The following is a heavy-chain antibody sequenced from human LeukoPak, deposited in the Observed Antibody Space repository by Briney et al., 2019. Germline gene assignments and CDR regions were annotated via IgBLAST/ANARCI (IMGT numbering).Heavy chain of an antibody. V-gene: IGHV4-59*01. J-gene: IGHJ6*02. Sequence: PSETLSLTCTVSGGSISSYYWSWIRQPPGKGLEWIGYIYYSGSTNYNPSLKSRVTISVDTSKNQFSLKLSSVTPADAAVYYCARSFMVRGVHYGMDVWGQGTTVTVSS. CDR3: ARSFMVRGVHYGMDV. CDR2: IYYSGST. D-gene: IGHD3-10*01. CDR1: GGSISSYY.